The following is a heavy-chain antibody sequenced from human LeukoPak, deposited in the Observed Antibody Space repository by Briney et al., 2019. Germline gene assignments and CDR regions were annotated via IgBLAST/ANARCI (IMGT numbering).Heavy chain of an antibody. CDR3: ARVNTAPSVDC. Sequence: SETLSLTCTVSGGSISSNFYYWGWIRQPPGKGLEWIGSIYYSVSTYYNPSLKSRVAISVDTSKNQFSLKLRSVTAADTAIYYCARVNTAPSVDCWGQGTLVIVSS. CDR1: GGSISSNFYY. J-gene: IGHJ4*02. D-gene: IGHD5-18*01. CDR2: IYYSVST. V-gene: IGHV4-39*01.